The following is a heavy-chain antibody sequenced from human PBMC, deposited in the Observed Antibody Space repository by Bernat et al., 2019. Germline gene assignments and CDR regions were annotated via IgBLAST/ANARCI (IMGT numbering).Heavy chain of an antibody. V-gene: IGHV3-23*04. D-gene: IGHD3-3*01. J-gene: IGHJ5*01. CDR2: ISGGGFST. CDR3: AKVANYDVWSGYRTTFDS. Sequence: EVQLVESGGGLVQPGGSLRLSCAASGFTFSSYAMSWVRQAPGKGLEWVSAISGGGFSTYYADSVKGRFTISRDNSKNTLYLQMNSLRAEDTAVYYCAKVANYDVWSGYRTTFDSWGQGTLVTVSS. CDR1: GFTFSSYA.